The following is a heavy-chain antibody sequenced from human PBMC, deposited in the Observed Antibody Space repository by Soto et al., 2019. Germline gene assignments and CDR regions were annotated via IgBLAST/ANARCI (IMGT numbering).Heavy chain of an antibody. Sequence: ASVKVSCKASGYTFTRYYIHWLRQSPGQGLEWMGIINPRGGSTTYAQKFQGRVTLTSDTSTSTAYMELSRLRSEDTAVYFCARDSIVARYYFDYWGQGTPVTVSS. D-gene: IGHD6-6*01. V-gene: IGHV1-46*01. CDR3: ARDSIVARYYFDY. CDR1: GYTFTRYY. J-gene: IGHJ4*02. CDR2: INPRGGST.